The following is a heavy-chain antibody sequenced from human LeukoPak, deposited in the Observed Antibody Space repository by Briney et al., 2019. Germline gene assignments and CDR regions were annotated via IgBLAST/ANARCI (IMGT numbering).Heavy chain of an antibody. Sequence: SETLSLTCAVSGGSISSSNWWSWVRQPPGKGLEWIGEIYHSGSTNYNPSLKSRVTISVDKSKNQFSVKLSSVTAADTAVYYCARGGLSYDYDSSGYYSNDYWGQGTLVTVSS. CDR2: IYHSGST. D-gene: IGHD3-22*01. CDR1: GGSISSSNW. CDR3: ARGGLSYDYDSSGYYSNDY. V-gene: IGHV4-4*02. J-gene: IGHJ4*02.